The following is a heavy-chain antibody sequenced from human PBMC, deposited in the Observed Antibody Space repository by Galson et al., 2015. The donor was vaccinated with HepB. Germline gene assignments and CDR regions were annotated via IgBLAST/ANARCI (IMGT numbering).Heavy chain of an antibody. CDR3: ARDLAAAGGPLYYYYYGMAV. Sequence: SLRLSCAASGFTFSSYEMNWVRQAPGKGLEWVSYISSSGSTIYYADSVKGRFTISRDNAKNSLYLQMNSLRAEDTAVYYCARDLAAAGGPLYYYYYGMAVWGQGTTVTVSS. J-gene: IGHJ6*02. CDR2: ISSSGSTI. CDR1: GFTFSSYE. D-gene: IGHD6-13*01. V-gene: IGHV3-48*03.